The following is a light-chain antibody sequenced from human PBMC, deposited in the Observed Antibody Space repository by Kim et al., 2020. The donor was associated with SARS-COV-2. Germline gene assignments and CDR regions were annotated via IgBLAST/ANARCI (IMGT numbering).Light chain of an antibody. CDR3: NSYTSTSTRV. V-gene: IGLV2-14*03. CDR1: TWDVGGYNL. Sequence: SITSSCTGPTWDVGGYNLVFWYQQHPGKAPKLMFYDVTKRPSGISNRCSGSKSGNTASLTISGLQAEDEADYYCNSYTSTSTRVFGGGTQLTVL. J-gene: IGLJ3*02. CDR2: DVT.